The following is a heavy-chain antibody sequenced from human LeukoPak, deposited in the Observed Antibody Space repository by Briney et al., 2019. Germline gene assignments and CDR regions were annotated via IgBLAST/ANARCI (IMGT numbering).Heavy chain of an antibody. Sequence: SGPTLVKPTQTLTLTCTFSGFSLSSSGVGVGWIRQPPGKALEWLALIYWDDDKRYSPSLKDRLTVTKDTSNNQVVLTMTNVDPVDTATYYCAHGRYTGWSFYYFDYWGQGTLVIVSS. J-gene: IGHJ4*02. CDR2: IYWDDDK. V-gene: IGHV2-5*02. CDR1: GFSLSSSGVG. D-gene: IGHD6-19*01. CDR3: AHGRYTGWSFYYFDY.